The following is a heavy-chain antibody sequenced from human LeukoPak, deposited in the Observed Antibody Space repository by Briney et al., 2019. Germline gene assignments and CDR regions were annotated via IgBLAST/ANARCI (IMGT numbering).Heavy chain of an antibody. J-gene: IGHJ4*02. D-gene: IGHD3-3*01. CDR2: IIPIFGTA. CDR3: ARVRHYDFWSGYYFDY. V-gene: IGHV1-69*05. CDR1: GGTFISYA. Sequence: SVKVSCKASGGTFISYAISWVRQAPGQGLEWMGRIIPIFGTANYAQKFQGRVTITTDESTSTAYMELSSLRSEDTAVYYCARVRHYDFWSGYYFDYWGQGTLVTVSS.